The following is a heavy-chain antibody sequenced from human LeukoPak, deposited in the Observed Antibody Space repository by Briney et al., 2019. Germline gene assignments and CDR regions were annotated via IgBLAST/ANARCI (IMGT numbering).Heavy chain of an antibody. CDR2: IHTSGST. CDR3: AKDSTCSSTSCYFENWFDP. V-gene: IGHV4-4*07. Sequence: SSETLSLTCTVSGGSISSYYWSWIRQPAGKGLEWIGRIHTSGSTNYNPSLKSRVTMSVDTSKNQFSLKLSSVTAADTAVYYCAKDSTCSSTSCYFENWFDPWGQGTLVTVSS. CDR1: GGSISSYY. J-gene: IGHJ5*02. D-gene: IGHD2-2*01.